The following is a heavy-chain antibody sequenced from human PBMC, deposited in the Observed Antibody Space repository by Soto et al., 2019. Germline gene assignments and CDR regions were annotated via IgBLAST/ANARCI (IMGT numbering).Heavy chain of an antibody. Sequence: QVQLVQSGAEVKKPGSSVKVSCKASGGTFSSYAISWVRQAPGQGLEWMGGIIPIFGTANYAQEFQGRVTITADESTSTAYMELSSLRSEDTAVYYCARDQDIVVVPAAMQHYYYGMDVWGQGTTVTVSS. J-gene: IGHJ6*02. D-gene: IGHD2-2*01. CDR3: ARDQDIVVVPAAMQHYYYGMDV. CDR1: GGTFSSYA. CDR2: IIPIFGTA. V-gene: IGHV1-69*01.